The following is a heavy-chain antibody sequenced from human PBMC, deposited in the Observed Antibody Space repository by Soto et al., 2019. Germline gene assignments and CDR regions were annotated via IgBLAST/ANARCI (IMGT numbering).Heavy chain of an antibody. CDR2: IWYDGSNK. V-gene: IGHV3-33*01. J-gene: IGHJ3*02. D-gene: IGHD2-21*02. CDR1: GFTFSSYG. CDR3: ARYIVVVTATYAFDI. Sequence: GGSLRLSCAASGFTFSSYGMHWVRQAPGKGLERVAVIWYDGSNKYYADSVKGRFTISRDNSKNTLYLQMNSLRAEDTAVYYCARYIVVVTATYAFDIWGQGTMVTVSS.